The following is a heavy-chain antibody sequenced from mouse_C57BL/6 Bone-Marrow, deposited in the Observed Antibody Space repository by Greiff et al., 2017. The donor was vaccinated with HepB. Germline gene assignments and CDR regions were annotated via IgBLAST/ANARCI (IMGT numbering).Heavy chain of an antibody. CDR3: ARGDDYLAWFAY. V-gene: IGHV1-9*01. CDR2: ILPGSGST. Sequence: QVQLKESGAELMKPGASVKLSCKATGYTFPGYWIEWVKQRPGHGLEWIGEILPGSGSTNYNEKFKGKATFTADTSSTTAYMQLGSLTTEDSAIYYCARGDDYLAWFAYWGQGTLVTVSA. D-gene: IGHD2-4*01. J-gene: IGHJ3*01. CDR1: GYTFPGYW.